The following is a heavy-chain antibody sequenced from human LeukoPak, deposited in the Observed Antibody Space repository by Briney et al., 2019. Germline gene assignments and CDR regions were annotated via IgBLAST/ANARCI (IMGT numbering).Heavy chain of an antibody. J-gene: IGHJ4*02. CDR2: ISNNGITT. Sequence: GGSLRLSCVGSGFTFSNFWMHWVRQAPGKGPVWVSRISNNGITTTDADSVRGRFTISRDNSKNTLYLQMNSLIDEDTAVYLCARDFGGLRWNYYFDYWGQGTLVTVSS. V-gene: IGHV3-74*03. CDR1: GFTFSNFW. D-gene: IGHD4-23*01. CDR3: ARDFGGLRWNYYFDY.